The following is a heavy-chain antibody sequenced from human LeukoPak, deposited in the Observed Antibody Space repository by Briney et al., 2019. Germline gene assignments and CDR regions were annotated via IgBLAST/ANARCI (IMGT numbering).Heavy chain of an antibody. CDR3: ARDVMGDTAGY. J-gene: IGHJ4*02. Sequence: GGSLRLSCAASGFTFSSYAMHWVRQAPGKGLEWVAVISYDGSNKYYADSVKGRFTISRDNSKNTLYLQMNSLRAEDTAVYYCARDVMGDTAGYWGQGTLVTVSS. CDR1: GFTFSSYA. D-gene: IGHD5-18*01. V-gene: IGHV3-30-3*01. CDR2: ISYDGSNK.